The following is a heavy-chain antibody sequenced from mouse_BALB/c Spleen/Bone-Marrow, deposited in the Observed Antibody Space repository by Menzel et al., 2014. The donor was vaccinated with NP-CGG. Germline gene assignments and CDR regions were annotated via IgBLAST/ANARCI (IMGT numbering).Heavy chain of an antibody. CDR3: ARNPGFAY. Sequence: QVQLQQSGPGLVPPSQSLSITCTVSGFSLTSYGVHWVRQSPGKGLESLGMIWSGGSTDDNAAFISRLSISKDDSKSQVFFKMNSLQANDTAIYYCARNPGFAYWGQGTLVTVSA. J-gene: IGHJ3*01. CDR2: IWSGGST. CDR1: GFSLTSYG. V-gene: IGHV2-2*02.